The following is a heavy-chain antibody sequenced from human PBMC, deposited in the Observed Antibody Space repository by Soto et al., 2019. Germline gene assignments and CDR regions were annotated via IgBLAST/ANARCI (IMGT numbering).Heavy chain of an antibody. V-gene: IGHV4-61*01. CDR3: ARLDCVRASCQFDY. D-gene: IGHD2-2*01. CDR2: IYYSGST. Sequence: SETLSLTCSVSGASVSSDTHYWSWIRQSPGKGLEWIGYIYYSGSTNNNPSLIRRVTMSIDTAKNEFSLKLSSVTVADTAVYYCARLDCVRASCQFDYWGQGSLVTVS. CDR1: GASVSSDTHY. J-gene: IGHJ4*02.